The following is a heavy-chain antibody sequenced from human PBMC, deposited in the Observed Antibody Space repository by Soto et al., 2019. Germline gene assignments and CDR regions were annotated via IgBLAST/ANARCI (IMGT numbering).Heavy chain of an antibody. J-gene: IGHJ6*02. D-gene: IGHD3-16*01. CDR3: AVRRGSVGPYYYYAKDV. Sequence: SVKASCKASGYTFTGYYVHWVRQAPGQGLEWMGWINPNSGGTNYAQKFQGRVTMTRDTSISTAYMELSRLRSDDTAVYYSAVRRGSVGPYYYYAKDVWGQGTRVTLSS. CDR2: INPNSGGT. V-gene: IGHV1-2*02. CDR1: GYTFTGYY.